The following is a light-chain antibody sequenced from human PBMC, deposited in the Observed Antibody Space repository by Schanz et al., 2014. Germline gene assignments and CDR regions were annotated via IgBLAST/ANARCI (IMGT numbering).Light chain of an antibody. CDR3: QQYGLSPL. Sequence: EIVMTQSPATLSVSPGERATLSCRASQSVSSNLAWYQQIPGQAPRLLIYGASSRATGIPDRFSGSGSGTDFTLTISRLEPEDFAVYYCQQYGLSPLFGGGTKVEIK. CDR2: GAS. CDR1: QSVSSN. V-gene: IGKV3-20*01. J-gene: IGKJ4*01.